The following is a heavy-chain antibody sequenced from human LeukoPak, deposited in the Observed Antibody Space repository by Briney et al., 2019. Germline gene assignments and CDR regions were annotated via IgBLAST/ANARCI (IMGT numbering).Heavy chain of an antibody. J-gene: IGHJ4*02. CDR3: AGSYDFWSGYYLDY. CDR2: IYHSGST. Sequence: SETLSLTCTLSGYSISGGYYWGWIRQPPGKGLEWIGSIYHSGSTYYNPSLKSRVTISVDTSKNQFSLKLSSVTAADTAVYYCAGSYDFWSGYYLDYWGQGTLVTVSS. V-gene: IGHV4-38-2*02. CDR1: GYSISGGYY. D-gene: IGHD3-3*01.